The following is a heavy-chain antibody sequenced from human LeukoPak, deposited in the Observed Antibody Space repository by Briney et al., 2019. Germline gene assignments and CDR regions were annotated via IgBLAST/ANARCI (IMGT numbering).Heavy chain of an antibody. Sequence: GGSLRLSCAASGFTFSSYAMSWVRQAPGKGLEWVSAISGSGGSTYYADSVKGRFTISRDNSKNTLYLQMNSLRAEDTAVYYCAKDHWGIALMVYGSYFDYWGQGTLVTVSS. V-gene: IGHV3-23*01. CDR3: AKDHWGIALMVYGSYFDY. CDR1: GFTFSSYA. J-gene: IGHJ4*02. CDR2: ISGSGGST. D-gene: IGHD2-8*01.